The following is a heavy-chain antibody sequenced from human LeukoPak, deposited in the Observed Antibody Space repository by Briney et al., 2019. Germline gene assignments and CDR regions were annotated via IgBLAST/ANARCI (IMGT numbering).Heavy chain of an antibody. CDR2: ISSSGTSM. J-gene: IGHJ4*02. D-gene: IGHD2-21*02. Sequence: PGGSLRLSCAASGFTFSDYDMNWIRQAPGKGLEWVSYISSSGTSMFYADSVKGRFTISRDNAKNLLHLQMNSLRAEDTAVYYCARAPGDPIDYWGQGTLATVSS. CDR1: GFTFSDYD. CDR3: ARAPGDPIDY. V-gene: IGHV3-11*04.